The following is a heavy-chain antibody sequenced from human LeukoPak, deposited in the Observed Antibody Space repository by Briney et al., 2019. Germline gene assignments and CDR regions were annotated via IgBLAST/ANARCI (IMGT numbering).Heavy chain of an antibody. V-gene: IGHV1-8*01. CDR3: ARSRRYDFWSGYHHWFDP. J-gene: IGHJ5*02. Sequence: ASVKVSCKASGYTFTSYDINWVRQATGQGLEWMGWMNPNSGNTGYAQKFQGRVTMTRNTSISTAYMELSSLRSEDTAVYYCARSRRYDFWSGYHHWFDPWGQGTLVTVSS. D-gene: IGHD3-3*01. CDR2: MNPNSGNT. CDR1: GYTFTSYD.